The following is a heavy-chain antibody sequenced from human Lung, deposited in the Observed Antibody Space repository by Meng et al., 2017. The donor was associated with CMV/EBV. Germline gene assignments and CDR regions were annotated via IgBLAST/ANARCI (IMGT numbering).Heavy chain of an antibody. J-gene: IGHJ4*02. V-gene: IGHV4-4*03. CDR1: GVSIGSNIR. CDR3: ARGKQDAWELLAY. D-gene: IGHD1-26*01. Sequence: APGRFNPPCPLLPSSGVLGVSIGSNIRWTWVRQPPGNGLDWIGDIDDSGSTNYNPSLNSRISISLDKSKNHFSRKVNSVTAADTAVYYCARGKQDAWELLAYWGQGALVTVSS. CDR2: IDDSGST.